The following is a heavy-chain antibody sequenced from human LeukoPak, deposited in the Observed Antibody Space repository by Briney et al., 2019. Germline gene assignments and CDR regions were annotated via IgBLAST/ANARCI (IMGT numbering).Heavy chain of an antibody. CDR1: GYTLTELS. Sequence: GASVKVSCKVSGYTLTELSMHWVRQAPGKGLEWMGGFDPEDGETIYAQKFQGRVTMTEDTSTDTAYMELSSLRSEDTAVYYCARGQRSGYYSWRWGSAGAFDIWGQGTMVTVSS. V-gene: IGHV1-24*01. CDR2: FDPEDGET. D-gene: IGHD3-3*01. J-gene: IGHJ3*02. CDR3: ARGQRSGYYSWRWGSAGAFDI.